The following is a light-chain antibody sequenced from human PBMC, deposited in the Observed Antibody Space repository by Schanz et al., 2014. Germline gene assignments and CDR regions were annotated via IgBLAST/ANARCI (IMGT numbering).Light chain of an antibody. CDR1: QSVSSN. Sequence: EIVMTQSPATLSVSPGERATLSCRASQSVSSNLAWYQQKPGQAPRLLIYGASTRATGIPARFSGSGSGTDFTLTISRLEPEDFAVYYCQQHGSFFGPGTTVDI. V-gene: IGKV3-15*01. J-gene: IGKJ3*01. CDR3: QQHGSF. CDR2: GAS.